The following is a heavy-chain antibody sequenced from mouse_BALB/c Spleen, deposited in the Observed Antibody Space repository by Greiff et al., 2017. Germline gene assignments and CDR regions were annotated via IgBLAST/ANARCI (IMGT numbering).Heavy chain of an antibody. CDR2: IYPSDSYT. D-gene: IGHD2-14*01. J-gene: IGHJ2*01. Sequence: QVQLQQPGAELVRPGASVKLSCKASGYTFTSYWINWVKQRPGQGLEWIGNIYPSDSYTNYNQKFKDKATLTVDKSSSTAYMQLSSPTSEDSAVYYCTRKRDRYDVLDYWGQGTTLTVSS. CDR3: TRKRDRYDVLDY. CDR1: GYTFTSYW. V-gene: IGHV1-69*02.